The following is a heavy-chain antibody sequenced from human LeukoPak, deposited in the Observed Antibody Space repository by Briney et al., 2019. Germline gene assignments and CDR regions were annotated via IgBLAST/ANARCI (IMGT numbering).Heavy chain of an antibody. V-gene: IGHV4-38-2*02. D-gene: IGHD3-22*01. J-gene: IGHJ5*02. Sequence: KPSETLSLTYTVSNYSISSGYYWGWLRHPPGKGREWIGSIDHSGSTYYNPSLKSRVTISVDTSKNQFSLKLTSVTAADTAVYYCARGDDRLYNWLDPWGLGTLVTVSS. CDR2: IDHSGST. CDR1: NYSISSGYY. CDR3: ARGDDRLYNWLDP.